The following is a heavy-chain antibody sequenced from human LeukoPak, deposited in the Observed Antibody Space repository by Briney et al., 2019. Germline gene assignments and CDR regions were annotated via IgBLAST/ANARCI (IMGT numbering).Heavy chain of an antibody. CDR1: GGSISSYF. Sequence: SETLSLTCTVSGGSISSYFWSWIRQPPGKGLQWIGYIYYSGSTIYNPSLKSRVTIPVDTSKNQFSLKLSSVTAADTAVYYCARASEDYYYYYMDVWGKGTTVTISS. CDR3: ARASEDYYYYYMDV. CDR2: IYYSGST. J-gene: IGHJ6*03. D-gene: IGHD1-14*01. V-gene: IGHV4-59*01.